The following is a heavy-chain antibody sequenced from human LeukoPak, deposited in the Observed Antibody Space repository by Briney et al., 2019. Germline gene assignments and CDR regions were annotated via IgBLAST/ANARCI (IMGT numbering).Heavy chain of an antibody. CDR1: GYPFTSYD. V-gene: IGHV1-46*01. J-gene: IGHJ4*02. Sequence: GASVKVSFKASGYPFTSYDINWGRPAPGQGGEGMGIINPSGGSTSYAQKFQGRVTMTRDTSTSTVYMELSSLRSEDTAVYYCARDIDSSSPYDYWGQGTLVTVSS. CDR3: ARDIDSSSPYDY. D-gene: IGHD6-13*01. CDR2: INPSGGST.